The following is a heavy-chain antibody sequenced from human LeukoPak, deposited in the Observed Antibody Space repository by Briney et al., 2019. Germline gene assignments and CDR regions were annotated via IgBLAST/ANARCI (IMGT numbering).Heavy chain of an antibody. CDR1: GYSFTTYW. CDR2: IYPGDSET. V-gene: IGHV5-51*01. D-gene: IGHD5-18*01. J-gene: IGHJ5*01. Sequence: SGESLKISCKGSGYSFTTYWIGWVRQMPGKGLEWMGIIYPGDSETRYNPSFQGQVSISPDKSISTAFLQWSSLQASDTAMYYCASRGGYSYGYGWFDSWGQGTLVTVSS. CDR3: ASRGGYSYGYGWFDS.